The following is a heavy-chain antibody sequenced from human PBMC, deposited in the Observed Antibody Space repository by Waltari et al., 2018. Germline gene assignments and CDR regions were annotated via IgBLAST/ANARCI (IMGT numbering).Heavy chain of an antibody. CDR1: GFVFNNHP. CDR3: AKAHFYDTSGYIEH. D-gene: IGHD3-22*01. J-gene: IGHJ5*02. CDR2: INGYGDKT. Sequence: EVQGLESGGGLVQPGGSLRLTCAASGFVFNNHPINWVRQAPGKGLEWVSGINGYGDKTYYADSVKGRFTLSRDNSRNTLSLQMNSLRAEDTAVYYCAKAHFYDTSGYIEHWGQGTLVTVSS. V-gene: IGHV3-23*01.